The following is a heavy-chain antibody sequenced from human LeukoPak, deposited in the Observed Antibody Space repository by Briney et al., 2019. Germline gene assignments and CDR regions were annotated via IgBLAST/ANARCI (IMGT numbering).Heavy chain of an antibody. D-gene: IGHD2-15*01. Sequence: GGSLRLSCAASGFTFSSYWMTWVRQAPGKGLEWVANINHDGSQKYYVDSVKGRFTISRDNAKNSLFLRMNSLRGEDTAVYYCARALVGDGSSTYWGQGTLVTVSS. V-gene: IGHV3-7*05. CDR2: INHDGSQK. J-gene: IGHJ4*02. CDR1: GFTFSSYW. CDR3: ARALVGDGSSTY.